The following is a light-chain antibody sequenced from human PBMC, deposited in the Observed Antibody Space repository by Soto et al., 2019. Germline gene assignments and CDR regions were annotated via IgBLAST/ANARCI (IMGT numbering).Light chain of an antibody. J-gene: IGKJ1*01. V-gene: IGKV1-5*01. CDR2: DAS. Sequence: DIQMTKSLSTLSASVGDRVTITCRAGQNINSWLAWYQQKPGKAPNLLIYDASTLESGIPSRFSGSGSGTEFTLTIRSLQPEDFATYYCQQFHSFSRTFGQGTKVDIK. CDR3: QQFHSFSRT. CDR1: QNINSW.